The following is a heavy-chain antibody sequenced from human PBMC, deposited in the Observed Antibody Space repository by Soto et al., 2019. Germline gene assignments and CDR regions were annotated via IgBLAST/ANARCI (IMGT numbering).Heavy chain of an antibody. CDR3: ARMSVDLRGATLDY. CDR2: IDWDDDK. D-gene: IGHD1-26*01. J-gene: IGHJ4*02. CDR1: GFSLSTSGMC. V-gene: IGHV2-70*11. Sequence: SGPTLVNPTQTLTLTCTFSGFSLSTSGMCVSWIRQPPGKALEWLARIDWDDDKYYSTSLKTRLTISKDTSKNQVVLTMTNMDPVDTATYYCARMSVDLRGATLDYWGQGTLVTSPQ.